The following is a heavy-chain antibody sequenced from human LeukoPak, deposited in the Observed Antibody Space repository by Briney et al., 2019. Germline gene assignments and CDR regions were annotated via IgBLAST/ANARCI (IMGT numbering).Heavy chain of an antibody. CDR2: INHSGST. Sequence: PSETLSLTCAVYGGSFSGYYWSWIRQPPGKGLEWIGEINHSGSTNYNPSLKSRVTISVDTSKNHFSLKLSSVTTADTAVYYCAREVVVPAATYYYYYMDVWGKGTTVTVSS. V-gene: IGHV4-34*01. CDR3: AREVVVPAATYYYYYMDV. CDR1: GGSFSGYY. J-gene: IGHJ6*03. D-gene: IGHD2-2*01.